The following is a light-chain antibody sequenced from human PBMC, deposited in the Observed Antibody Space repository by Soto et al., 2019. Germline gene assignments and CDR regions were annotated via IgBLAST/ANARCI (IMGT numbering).Light chain of an antibody. J-gene: IGLJ1*01. V-gene: IGLV2-11*01. CDR2: NVM. CDR3: CSYSGDSDTLV. Sequence: QSALTQPRSVSGSPGQSVTISCTGTNSDVGNYDFVSWFQQHPGRAPKLMIYNVMQRPSGVPNRFSGSKSGNTASLTISGLQPEDEADYYCCSYSGDSDTLVFGPGTKLTVL. CDR1: NSDVGNYDF.